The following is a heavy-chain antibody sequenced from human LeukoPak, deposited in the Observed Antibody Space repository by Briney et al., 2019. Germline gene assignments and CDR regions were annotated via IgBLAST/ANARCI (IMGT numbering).Heavy chain of an antibody. V-gene: IGHV3-23*01. CDR2: ISGSGGST. J-gene: IGHJ4*02. D-gene: IGHD6-19*01. CDR1: EFTFSRYA. Sequence: GGSLRLSCTASEFTFSRYAMSWVRQAPGKGLEWVSAISGSGGSTYYADSVKGRFTISRDNSKNTLYLQMNSLRAEDTGVYYCTKDHLPGIVVADRDYWGQGTLVTVSS. CDR3: TKDHLPGIVVADRDY.